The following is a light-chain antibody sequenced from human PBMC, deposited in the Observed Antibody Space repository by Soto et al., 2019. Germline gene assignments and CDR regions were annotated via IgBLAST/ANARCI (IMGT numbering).Light chain of an antibody. V-gene: IGKV1-5*01. CDR3: QQYDNYPLT. J-gene: IGKJ4*01. CDR2: DAS. CDR1: QSVRSW. Sequence: DIHMTQSHSTLSASVGYRVTITCRASQSVRSWLAWYQQKPGRAPKFLIYDASSLESGVPSRFSGSGSGTEFTLTISNLQPDDFATYYCQQYDNYPLTFGGGTKVDI.